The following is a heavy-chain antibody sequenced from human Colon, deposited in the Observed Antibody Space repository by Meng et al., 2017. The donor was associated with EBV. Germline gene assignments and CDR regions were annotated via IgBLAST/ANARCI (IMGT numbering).Heavy chain of an antibody. CDR2: TYYGGST. D-gene: IGHD4-17*01. J-gene: IGHJ4*02. Sequence: QLQLQESGPGLVKPSETPFLTCTVSGGSISSSGYYWGWNRQPPGKGLEWIGSTYYGGSTFYNPSLKSRVTISVDTSKNQFSLKLSSVTAADTAVYYCARGPTTYFDYWGQGTLVTVSS. V-gene: IGHV4-39*01. CDR1: GGSISSSGYY. CDR3: ARGPTTYFDY.